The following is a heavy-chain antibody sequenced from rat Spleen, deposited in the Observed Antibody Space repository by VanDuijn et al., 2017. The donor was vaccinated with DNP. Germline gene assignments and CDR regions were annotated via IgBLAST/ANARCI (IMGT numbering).Heavy chain of an antibody. Sequence: EVQLVESGGGLVQPGRSRKLPCAASGFTSSDYYMAWVRQPPTKGLEWVPYISYDGGSTYYGDSVKGRFTISRDNAKSTLYLQMNSLRSEDMATYYCARDGGYAMDAWGQGTSVTVSS. D-gene: IGHD1-11*01. CDR3: ARDGGYAMDA. CDR1: GFTSSDYY. V-gene: IGHV5-22*01. J-gene: IGHJ4*01. CDR2: ISYDGGST.